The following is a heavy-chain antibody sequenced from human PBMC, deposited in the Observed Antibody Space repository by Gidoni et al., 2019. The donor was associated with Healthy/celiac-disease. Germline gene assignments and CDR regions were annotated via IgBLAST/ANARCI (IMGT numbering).Heavy chain of an antibody. CDR1: GFTFSSYA. Sequence: EVQLLESGGGLVQPGGSLRLSCAASGFTFSSYAMSWVRQAPGKGLEWVSAISGSGSSTYYADSVKGRFTISRDNSKNTLYLQMNSLRAEDTAVYYCAKERIVVVPAGECMDVWGQGTTVTVSS. D-gene: IGHD2-2*01. J-gene: IGHJ6*02. CDR2: ISGSGSST. CDR3: AKERIVVVPAGECMDV. V-gene: IGHV3-23*01.